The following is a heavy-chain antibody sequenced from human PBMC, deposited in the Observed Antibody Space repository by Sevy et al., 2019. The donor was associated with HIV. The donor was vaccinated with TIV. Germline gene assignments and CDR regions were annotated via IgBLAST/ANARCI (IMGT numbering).Heavy chain of an antibody. J-gene: IGHJ6*02. CDR2: IRYDGSTT. CDR1: GFDFRNYG. Sequence: GGSLRLSCTASGFDFRNYGMHWVRQAPDKGLQWLRFIRYDGSTTYYADSVRGRFTISRDNSKNTLFLQMNSLRREDTAVYYCVKGPHPAVTTSYAMDVWGQGTTVTVSS. CDR3: VKGPHPAVTTSYAMDV. V-gene: IGHV3-30*02. D-gene: IGHD4-17*01.